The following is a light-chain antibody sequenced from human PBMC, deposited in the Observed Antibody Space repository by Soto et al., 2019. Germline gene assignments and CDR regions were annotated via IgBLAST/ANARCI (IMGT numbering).Light chain of an antibody. CDR1: ESISRH. CDR2: AAS. J-gene: IGKJ5*01. V-gene: IGKV1-39*01. CDR3: QQTYTTLSIA. Sequence: DIQMTQSPSSLSGSVGDRVTITCRASESISRHLNWYQQKPGKAPKLLIYAASSLQNGVPSRFRGGGSGTDFTLTITTLQAEDFPTYYCQQTYTTLSIAFGLGTRLAIK.